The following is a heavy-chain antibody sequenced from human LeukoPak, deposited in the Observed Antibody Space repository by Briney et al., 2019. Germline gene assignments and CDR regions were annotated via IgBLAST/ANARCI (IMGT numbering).Heavy chain of an antibody. J-gene: IGHJ6*02. D-gene: IGHD3-10*01. CDR1: RFPVNNNV. Sequence: PGGSLRLSCAASRFPVNNNVIHWVRQAPGKGLEWVAVISFDGENEYYADSVKGRFTISRDKSKNTLYLQMNSLRAEDTAVYYCAKQPRWFGELGIDGMDIWGQGTTVTVSS. CDR3: AKQPRWFGELGIDGMDI. CDR2: ISFDGENE. V-gene: IGHV3-30*18.